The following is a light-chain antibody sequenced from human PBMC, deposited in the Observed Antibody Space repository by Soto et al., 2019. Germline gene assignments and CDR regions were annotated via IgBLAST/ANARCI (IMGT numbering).Light chain of an antibody. CDR1: NSDIGGYNY. V-gene: IGLV2-11*01. Sequence: QSVLTQPRSVSGSPGQSVTISCTGTNSDIGGYNYVSWYQQHPGKAPKVMIYDVSRRPSGVPDRFSGSKSGNTASLTISGLQAEEEADYYCCSYAGTYNFWVFGGGTKLTVL. CDR2: DVS. J-gene: IGLJ3*02. CDR3: CSYAGTYNFWV.